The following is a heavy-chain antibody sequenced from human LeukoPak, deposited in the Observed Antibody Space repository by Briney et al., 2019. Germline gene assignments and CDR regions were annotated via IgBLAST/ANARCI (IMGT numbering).Heavy chain of an antibody. CDR2: ITWDGAAT. Sequence: RGSRRLSCVVSGFAFNENTMHWVCQAPGKGLEWVSLITWDGAATYYADSVKGRFTISRDSSKNSLYLQMNNLTTEDTALYYCGQDSAGSNLFDYWGQGTLVTVSS. D-gene: IGHD1-26*01. CDR3: GQDSAGSNLFDY. CDR1: GFAFNENT. J-gene: IGHJ4*02. V-gene: IGHV3-43*01.